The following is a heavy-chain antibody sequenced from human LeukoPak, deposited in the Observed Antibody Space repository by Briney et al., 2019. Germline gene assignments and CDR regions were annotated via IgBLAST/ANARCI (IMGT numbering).Heavy chain of an antibody. CDR3: ARGGASGSYLIDQ. D-gene: IGHD3-10*01. CDR1: GFTLRNYE. CDR2: FSSSGTPI. V-gene: IGHV3-48*03. J-gene: IGHJ4*02. Sequence: GGSLRLSCAASGFTLRNYEMNWVCQTPGKGLEWVSYFSSSGTPIYYADSVKGRFTVSRDNAKNTLYLQMNSLRAEDTGVYYCARGGASGSYLIDQWGQGTLVTVSS.